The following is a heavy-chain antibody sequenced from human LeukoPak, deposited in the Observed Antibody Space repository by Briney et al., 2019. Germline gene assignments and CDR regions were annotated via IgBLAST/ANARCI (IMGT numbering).Heavy chain of an antibody. D-gene: IGHD2-8*01. Sequence: AASVKVSCKASGYTFTGYYMHWVRQAPGQGLEWMGWINPNSGGTNYAQKFQGRVTVTRDTSISTAYMELSRLRSDDTAVYYCARDATYYNWFDPWGQGTLVTVSS. CDR2: INPNSGGT. CDR3: ARDATYYNWFDP. CDR1: GYTFTGYY. V-gene: IGHV1-2*02. J-gene: IGHJ5*02.